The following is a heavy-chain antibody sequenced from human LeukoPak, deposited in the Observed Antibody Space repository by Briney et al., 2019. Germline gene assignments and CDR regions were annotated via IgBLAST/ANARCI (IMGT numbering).Heavy chain of an antibody. CDR3: ARGPKMVRGAIPQGY. J-gene: IGHJ4*02. CDR1: GYTFTSYA. Sequence: GAPVKVSCKASGYTFTSYAMNWVRQAPGQGLEWMGWINTNTGNPTYAQGFTGRFVFSLDTSVSTAYLQISSLKAEDTAVYYCARGPKMVRGAIPQGYWGQGTLVTVSS. D-gene: IGHD3-10*01. V-gene: IGHV7-4-1*02. CDR2: INTNTGNP.